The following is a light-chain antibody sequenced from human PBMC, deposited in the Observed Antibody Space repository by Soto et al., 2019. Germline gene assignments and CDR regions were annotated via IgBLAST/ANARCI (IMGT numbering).Light chain of an antibody. V-gene: IGLV2-8*01. J-gene: IGLJ2*01. Sequence: QSVLTQPPSPSGSPGQSVTISCTGTSSDVGGYNYVSWYQQHPGKAPKLMIYEVTKRPSGVPDRFSGSKSGNTASLTVSGLQAEDEADYYCNSYAGSNNLVFGGGTKLTVL. CDR1: SSDVGGYNY. CDR2: EVT. CDR3: NSYAGSNNLV.